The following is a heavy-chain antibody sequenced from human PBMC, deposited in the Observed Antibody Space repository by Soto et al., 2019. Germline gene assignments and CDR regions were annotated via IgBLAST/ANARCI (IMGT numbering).Heavy chain of an antibody. J-gene: IGHJ4*02. Sequence: QVQLVQSGAEVKKPGSSVKVSCKASGGTFSPYTVNWVRQAPGQGLEWMGRTIPFLGVTNYAQKFQARGTLTADTSTTMAYMELSGLRFEDTAVYYCARDWESTVSTWSFGAFWGRGTLVTVSS. D-gene: IGHD3-10*01. CDR1: GGTFSPYT. V-gene: IGHV1-69*08. CDR2: TIPFLGVT. CDR3: ARDWESTVSTWSFGAF.